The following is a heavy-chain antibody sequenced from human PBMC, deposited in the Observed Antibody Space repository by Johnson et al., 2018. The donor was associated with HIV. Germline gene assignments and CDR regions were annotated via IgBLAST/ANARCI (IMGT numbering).Heavy chain of an antibody. J-gene: IGHJ3*01. Sequence: VQLVESGGGLVQPGESLRLSCAAAGFSVSDSYVSWVRQAAGRGLEWVSGFYSGGNTYYADSVKGRFTISRDNSKNTLYLQMNSLRAEDTAVYYCARDFGLGDLSYETVDALDFWGPGTLVTVSS. D-gene: IGHD3-16*02. CDR3: ARDFGLGDLSYETVDALDF. V-gene: IGHV3-66*01. CDR2: FYSGGNT. CDR1: GFSVSDSY.